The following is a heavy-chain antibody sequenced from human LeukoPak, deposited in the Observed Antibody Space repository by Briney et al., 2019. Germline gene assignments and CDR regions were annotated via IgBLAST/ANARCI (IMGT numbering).Heavy chain of an antibody. Sequence: GGSLRLSCAASGFTFSSYAMHWVRQAPGKGLEWVAVISYDGSNKYYADSVKGRFTVSRDNSQNTLYLQMNILRAEDTGVYYCTREEVRAPLDHWGQGTLVTVSS. J-gene: IGHJ4*02. CDR1: GFTFSSYA. CDR2: ISYDGSNK. CDR3: TREEVRAPLDH. V-gene: IGHV3-30-3*01. D-gene: IGHD3-10*01.